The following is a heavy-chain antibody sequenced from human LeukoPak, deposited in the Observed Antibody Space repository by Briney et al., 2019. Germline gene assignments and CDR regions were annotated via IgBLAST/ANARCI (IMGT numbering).Heavy chain of an antibody. CDR2: IYYSGST. D-gene: IGHD3-3*01. V-gene: IGHV4-59*01. CDR3: ARTHKYDFWSGYEGDYFDY. Sequence: SETPSLTCTVSDGSISSYYWSWIRQPPGKGLEWIGYIYYSGSTNYNPSLKSRVTISVDTSKNQFSLKLSSVTAADTAVYYCARTHKYDFWSGYEGDYFDYWGQGTLVTVSS. CDR1: DGSISSYY. J-gene: IGHJ4*02.